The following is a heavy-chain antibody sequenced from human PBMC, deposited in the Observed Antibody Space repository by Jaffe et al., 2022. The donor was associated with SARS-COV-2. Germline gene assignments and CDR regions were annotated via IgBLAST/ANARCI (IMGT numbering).Heavy chain of an antibody. Sequence: QVQLVESGGGVVQPGRSLRLSCAASGFTFSSYGMHWVRQAPGKGLEWVAVISYDGSNKYYADSVKGRFTISRDNSKNTLYLQMNSLRAEDTAVYYCAKDDGRISDYVWGSYLSNAFDIWGQGTMVTVSS. CDR3: AKDDGRISDYVWGSYLSNAFDI. D-gene: IGHD3-16*01. J-gene: IGHJ3*02. V-gene: IGHV3-30*18. CDR1: GFTFSSYG. CDR2: ISYDGSNK.